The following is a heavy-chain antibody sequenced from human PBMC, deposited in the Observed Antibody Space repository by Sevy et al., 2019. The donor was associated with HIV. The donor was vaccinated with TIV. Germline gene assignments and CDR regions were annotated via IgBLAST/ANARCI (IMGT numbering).Heavy chain of an antibody. J-gene: IGHJ5*02. D-gene: IGHD6-13*01. CDR3: ARDLGSSLNWFDP. Sequence: KQSQTLSLTCAISGDSVSSNSATWNWIRQSPSRGLEWLGRTYYRSKWYNDYAVSVKSRITINPETSKNQFSLKLNSVTPEDTAVYYCARDLGSSLNWFDPWGQGTLVTVSS. CDR2: TYYRSKWYN. V-gene: IGHV6-1*01. CDR1: GDSVSSNSAT.